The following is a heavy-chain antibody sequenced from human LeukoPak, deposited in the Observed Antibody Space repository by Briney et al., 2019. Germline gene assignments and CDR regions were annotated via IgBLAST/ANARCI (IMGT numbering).Heavy chain of an antibody. V-gene: IGHV4-59*13. CDR2: IHYSGST. CDR3: ARARGYSFGFPLDY. CDR1: GGSISSYY. Sequence: PSETLSLTCTVSGGSISSYYWSWIRQPPGKGLEWIGYIHYSGSTNYNPSLKSRVTISVDTSKSQFSLKLSSLTAADTAVYYCARARGYSFGFPLDYWGQGTLVTVSS. D-gene: IGHD5-18*01. J-gene: IGHJ4*02.